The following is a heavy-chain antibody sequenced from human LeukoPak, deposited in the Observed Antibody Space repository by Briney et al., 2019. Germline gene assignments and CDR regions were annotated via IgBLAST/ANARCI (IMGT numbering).Heavy chain of an antibody. CDR2: VSNDGGIK. J-gene: IGHJ6*02. CDR1: GFTFSAYY. CDR3: ASGRRGGYGLDV. Sequence: GGSLRLSCAASGFTFSAYYMHWVRQAPGKGLEWVALVSNDGGIKYYGASVRGRFTISRDNPENTLYLQMNSLRADDTAVYYCASGRRGGYGLDVWDQGTTVTVSS. V-gene: IGHV3-30*03. D-gene: IGHD3-16*01.